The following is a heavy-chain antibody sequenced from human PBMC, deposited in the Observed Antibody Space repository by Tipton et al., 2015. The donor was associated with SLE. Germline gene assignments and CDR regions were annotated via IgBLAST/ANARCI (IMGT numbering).Heavy chain of an antibody. CDR2: IYYSGST. D-gene: IGHD2-15*01. V-gene: IGHV4-39*07. CDR3: ASSEGVVVVAADDY. J-gene: IGHJ4*02. Sequence: TLSLTCTVSGGSISSSSYYWGWIRQPPGKGLEWIGSIYYSGSTYYNPSLKSRVTISVTTSKNQFSLKMSSVTAADTAVYYCASSEGVVVVAADDYWGQGTLVTVSS. CDR1: GGSISSSSYY.